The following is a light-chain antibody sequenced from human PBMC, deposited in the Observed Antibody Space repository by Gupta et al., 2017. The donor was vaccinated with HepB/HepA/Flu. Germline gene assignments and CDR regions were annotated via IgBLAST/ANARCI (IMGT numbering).Light chain of an antibody. CDR1: QSISSY. CDR3: QQSDSTTRT. J-gene: IGKJ1*01. CDR2: AAS. V-gene: IGKV1-39*01. Sequence: DIQMTQSPSSLSASVGDRVTITCRASQSISSYLNWFQQKPGIAPKLLIYAASNLQSGVPSRISGSGSRTNFTLTISRLQPEDFATYYCQQSDSTTRTFGQGTKVEIK.